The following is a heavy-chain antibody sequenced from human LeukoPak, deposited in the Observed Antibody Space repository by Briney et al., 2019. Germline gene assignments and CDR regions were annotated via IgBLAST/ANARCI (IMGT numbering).Heavy chain of an antibody. CDR1: GFTFSSYE. J-gene: IGHJ1*01. D-gene: IGHD3-22*01. CDR3: ARDSPYDSSGYPHLHKYFQH. CDR2: ISSSGSTI. Sequence: GGSLRLSCAASGFTFSSYEMNWVRQAPGKGLEWVSYISSSGSTIYYADSVKGRFTISRDNAKNSLYLQMNSLRAEDTAVYYCARDSPYDSSGYPHLHKYFQHRGQGTLVTVSS. V-gene: IGHV3-48*03.